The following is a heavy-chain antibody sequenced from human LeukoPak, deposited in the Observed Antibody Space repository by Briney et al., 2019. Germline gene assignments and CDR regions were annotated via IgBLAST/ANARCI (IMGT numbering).Heavy chain of an antibody. V-gene: IGHV1-69*06. CDR1: GGTFSSYA. D-gene: IGHD6-13*01. CDR2: IIPIFGTA. Sequence: SVKVSCEASGGTFSSYAISWVRQAPGQGLEWMGGIIPIFGTANYAQKFQGRVTITADKSTSTAYMELSSLRSEDTAVYYCARAEAAAHNLIFDYWGQGTLVTVSS. CDR3: ARAEAAAHNLIFDY. J-gene: IGHJ4*02.